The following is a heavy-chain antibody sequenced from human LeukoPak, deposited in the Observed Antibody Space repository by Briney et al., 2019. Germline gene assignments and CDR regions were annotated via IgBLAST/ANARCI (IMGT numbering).Heavy chain of an antibody. CDR1: GGSISENTFY. V-gene: IGHV4-39*07. Sequence: SETLSLTCTVSGGSISENTFYWGWIRQPPGKGLEWIGTIYYSGSSYYNPSLKSRVTISIDTSKNQFSLKLNSVTAADTAVYYCARAFSPPSQYYFWAAYYQYFDSWGQGTLVTVSS. J-gene: IGHJ4*02. D-gene: IGHD3/OR15-3a*01. CDR2: IYYSGSS. CDR3: ARAFSPPSQYYFWAAYYQYFDS.